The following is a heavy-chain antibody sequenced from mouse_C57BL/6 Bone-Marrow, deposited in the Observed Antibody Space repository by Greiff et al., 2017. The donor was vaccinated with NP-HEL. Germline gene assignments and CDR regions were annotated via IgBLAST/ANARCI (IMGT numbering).Heavy chain of an antibody. CDR1: GFSLTSYG. D-gene: IGHD2-4*01. CDR3: ARRDYDYDWFAY. Sequence: QVQLQQSGPGLVQPSQSLSITCTVSGFSLTSYGVHWVRQSPGKGLEWLGVIWSGGSTDYNVAFISRLSISKDNSKSQVFFKMNSLQADDTAIYYCARRDYDYDWFAYWGQGTLVTVSA. CDR2: IWSGGST. J-gene: IGHJ3*01. V-gene: IGHV2-2*01.